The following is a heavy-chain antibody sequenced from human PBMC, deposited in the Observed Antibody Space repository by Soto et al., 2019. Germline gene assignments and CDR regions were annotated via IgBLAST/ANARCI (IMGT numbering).Heavy chain of an antibody. D-gene: IGHD5-12*01. CDR1: GSSVSSNSAA. CDR3: SGLTWLRLMDF. V-gene: IGHV6-1*01. CDR2: TYYKSKWNN. J-gene: IGHJ6*02. Sequence: PAQTLSLTCAISGSSVSSNSAALDWFSQSPSRGLEWMGRTYYKSKWNNDYALSVKSRITINPDTSNNQFSLHLYSVAPEDTAVYYCSGLTWLRLMDFPGRGTTVIVS.